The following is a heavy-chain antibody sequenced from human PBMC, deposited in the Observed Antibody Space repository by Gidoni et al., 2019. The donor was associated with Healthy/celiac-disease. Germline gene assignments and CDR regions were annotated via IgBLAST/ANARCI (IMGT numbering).Heavy chain of an antibody. J-gene: IGHJ4*02. CDR2: IYYSGST. Sequence: QVQLQESGPGLVKPSQTLSLTCTVSGGSISSGGYYWSWIRQHPGKGLEWIGYIYYSGSTYYKPSLKSRVTISVDTSKNQFSLKLNSMTAADTAVYYCARTWGSSSLCIDYWGQGTLVTVSS. CDR1: GGSISSGGYY. D-gene: IGHD6-13*01. V-gene: IGHV4-31*03. CDR3: ARTWGSSSLCIDY.